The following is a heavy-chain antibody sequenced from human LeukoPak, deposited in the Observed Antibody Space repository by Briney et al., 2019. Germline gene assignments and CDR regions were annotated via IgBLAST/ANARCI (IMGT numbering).Heavy chain of an antibody. J-gene: IGHJ6*02. CDR2: IYSGGNT. Sequence: GGSLRLSCAASEFTVSSNFISWIRQAPGKGLEWVSVIYSGGNTFYADSVKGRFTISRDNSKNTVYLQMNSLRADDTAVYYCAGCSGGSCYSRGKYGVDVWGQGTTVIVSS. V-gene: IGHV3-53*01. CDR1: EFTVSSNF. D-gene: IGHD2-15*01. CDR3: AGCSGGSCYSRGKYGVDV.